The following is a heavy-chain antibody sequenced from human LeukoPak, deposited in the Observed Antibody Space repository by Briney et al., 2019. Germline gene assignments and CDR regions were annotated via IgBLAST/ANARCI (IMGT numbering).Heavy chain of an antibody. CDR1: GFTVSSIH. CDR3: ARGGRGSAAVVAPRSFDI. Sequence: PGGSLRLSCAASGFTVSSIHMVWVRQAPGKGLKWVSVTYTGGNSYYADSVKGRFIISRDISKNTLYLQMNSLRAEDSALYYCARGGRGSAAVVAPRSFDIWGQGTMVTVSS. J-gene: IGHJ3*02. CDR2: TYTGGNS. V-gene: IGHV3-53*01. D-gene: IGHD3-22*01.